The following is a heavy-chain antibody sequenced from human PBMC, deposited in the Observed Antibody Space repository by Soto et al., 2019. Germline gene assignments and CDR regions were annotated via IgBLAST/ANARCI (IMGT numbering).Heavy chain of an antibody. CDR3: ARGRDYDYVWGSYRYDLDY. Sequence: TSETLSLTCAVYGGSFSRYYWSWIRQPPGKXLEWIGEINHSGSTNYNPSLRSRVTISADTSKNQFSLNLSSVTAADTAVYYCARGRDYDYVWGSYRYDLDYWGQGTLVTVSS. J-gene: IGHJ4*02. CDR2: INHSGST. D-gene: IGHD3-16*02. V-gene: IGHV4-34*01. CDR1: GGSFSRYY.